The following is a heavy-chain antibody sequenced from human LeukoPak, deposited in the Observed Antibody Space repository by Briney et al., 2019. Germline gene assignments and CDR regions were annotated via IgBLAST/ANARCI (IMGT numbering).Heavy chain of an antibody. CDR1: GFTFSSYA. J-gene: IGHJ3*02. V-gene: IGHV3-23*01. D-gene: IGHD2-15*01. Sequence: HPGGSLRLSCAASGFTFSSYAMSWVRLAPGKGLEWVSGTSGSGGSTYYADSVKGRFTMSRDNSKNTLYLQMNSLRAEDTALYYCAKDRVAGLDAFDIWGKGTMVTVSS. CDR2: TSGSGGST. CDR3: AKDRVAGLDAFDI.